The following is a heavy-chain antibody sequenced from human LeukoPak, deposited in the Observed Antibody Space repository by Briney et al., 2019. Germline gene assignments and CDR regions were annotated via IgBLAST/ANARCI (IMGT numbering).Heavy chain of an antibody. Sequence: ASVKDSFQASGYTFTGYYMHWVRPPPGQGLEWMGWINPNSGGTNYAQKFQGRVTMTRDTSISTDYMELSRLRSDDTAVYYCARDLIVGATNYYYYMVVWGKGTTVTISS. CDR3: ARDLIVGATNYYYYMVV. V-gene: IGHV1-2*02. J-gene: IGHJ6*03. CDR2: INPNSGGT. CDR1: GYTFTGYY. D-gene: IGHD1-26*01.